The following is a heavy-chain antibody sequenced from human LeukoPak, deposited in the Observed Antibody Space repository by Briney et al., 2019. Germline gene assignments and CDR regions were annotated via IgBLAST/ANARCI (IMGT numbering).Heavy chain of an antibody. V-gene: IGHV4-31*03. Sequence: SETLSLTCTVSGGSISSGGYYWSWIRQHPGKGLEWIGYIYYSGSTYYNPFLKSRVTISVDTSKNQFSLKLSSVTAADTAVYYCARETYYDFWSGYATVYYYYYMDVWGKGTTVTVSS. CDR3: ARETYYDFWSGYATVYYYYYMDV. D-gene: IGHD3-3*01. J-gene: IGHJ6*03. CDR1: GGSISSGGYY. CDR2: IYYSGST.